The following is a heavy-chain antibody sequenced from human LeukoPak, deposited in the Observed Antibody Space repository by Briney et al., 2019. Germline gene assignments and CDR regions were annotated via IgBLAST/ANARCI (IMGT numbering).Heavy chain of an antibody. CDR2: IYYSGST. V-gene: IGHV4-59*01. CDR3: ARLQGQQLTPAQFDY. D-gene: IGHD6-13*01. Sequence: MSSETLSLTCTVSGGSISSYYWSWIRQPPGKGLEWIGYIYYSGSTNYNPSLKSRVTISVDTSKNQFSLKLSSVTAADTAVYYCARLQGQQLTPAQFDYWGQGTLVTVS. J-gene: IGHJ4*02. CDR1: GGSISSYY.